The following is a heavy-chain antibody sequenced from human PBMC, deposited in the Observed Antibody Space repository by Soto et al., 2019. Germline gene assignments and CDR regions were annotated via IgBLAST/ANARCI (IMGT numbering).Heavy chain of an antibody. CDR2: ISGSGSNT. D-gene: IGHD3-22*01. CDR3: AKGVRSYYYYGMDV. V-gene: IGHV3-23*01. CDR1: GFTSSSYA. Sequence: GGSLRLSCAASGFTSSSYAMSWVRQAPGKGLEWVSAISGSGSNTYYADSVKGRFTISRDNSKNTMYLQMNSLRAEDTAVYDCAKGVRSYYYYGMDVWGQGTTVTVSS. J-gene: IGHJ6*02.